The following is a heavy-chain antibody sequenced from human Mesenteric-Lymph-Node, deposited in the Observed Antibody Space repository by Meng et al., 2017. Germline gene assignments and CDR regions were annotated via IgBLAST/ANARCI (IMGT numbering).Heavy chain of an antibody. CDR1: GGSFSNYY. J-gene: IGHJ4*02. D-gene: IGHD6-19*01. Sequence: QVQLQQWGAGLLKPSETLSLTSAVYGGSFSNYYWNWIRQSPGKGLEWIGEVSHGGTTNYNPSLKSRVSISVDTSSNQFSLELTSVTAADTAVYYCATLGLGWSGFDFWGQGTLVTVSS. CDR3: ATLGLGWSGFDF. V-gene: IGHV4-34*01. CDR2: VSHGGTT.